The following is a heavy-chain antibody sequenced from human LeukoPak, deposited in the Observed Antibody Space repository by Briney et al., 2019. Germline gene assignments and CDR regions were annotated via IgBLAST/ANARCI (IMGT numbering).Heavy chain of an antibody. V-gene: IGHV1-69*13. CDR3: ASENYDYVCGSYRYPRN. Sequence: SVKISCKASGGTFSSNAISGVRQAPRQRLEWMGGIIPIFGTANYAQTSHGRVTITADEPTSTAYMELSSLRSEDTAVYYCASENYDYVCGSYRYPRNGGQGTLVTVSS. CDR1: GGTFSSNA. CDR2: IIPIFGTA. D-gene: IGHD3-16*02. J-gene: IGHJ4*02.